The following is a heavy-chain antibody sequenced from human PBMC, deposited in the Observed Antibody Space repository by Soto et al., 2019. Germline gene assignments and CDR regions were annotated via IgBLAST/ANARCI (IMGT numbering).Heavy chain of an antibody. V-gene: IGHV1-18*01. D-gene: IGHD2-8*01. J-gene: IGHJ4*02. CDR1: GYTFTSYG. Sequence: ASVKVSCKASGYTFTSYGISWVRQAPGQGLEWMAWISAYDGNAKYARRFQGRVTLTEDTSAHTAYMELTRLRSDDTAVYFCVTASSTHGYEDWGQGTLVTVS. CDR3: VTASSTHGYED. CDR2: ISAYDGNA.